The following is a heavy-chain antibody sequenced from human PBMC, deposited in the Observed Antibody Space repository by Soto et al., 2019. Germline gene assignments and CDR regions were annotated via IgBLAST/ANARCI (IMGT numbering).Heavy chain of an antibody. CDR2: ISPYNGNT. CDR1: GYTFTSYG. CDR3: ARDNHDPTRYSGTYYVGFDP. D-gene: IGHD1-26*01. J-gene: IGHJ5*02. V-gene: IGHV1-18*01. Sequence: QVQLVQSGAEVKKPGASVKVSCEASGYTFTSYGVSWVRQAPGQGLEWMGWISPYNGNTEYAQKLQGRVTMTTDTSTSTAYMELRSLRSDDTAVYYCARDNHDPTRYSGTYYVGFDPWGQGTLVTVSS.